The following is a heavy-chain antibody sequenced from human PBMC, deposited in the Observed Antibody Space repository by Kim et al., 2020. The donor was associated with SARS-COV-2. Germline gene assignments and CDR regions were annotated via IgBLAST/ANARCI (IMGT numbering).Heavy chain of an antibody. D-gene: IGHD3-9*01. Sequence: GGSLRLSCAASGFTFSSYEMNWVRQAPGKGLEWVSYISSSGSTIYYADSVKGRFTISRDNAKNSLYLQMNSLRAEDTAVYYCARDNRGIPRMYYDILTGQTRDAFDIWGQGTMVTVSS. CDR3: ARDNRGIPRMYYDILTGQTRDAFDI. CDR2: ISSSGSTI. J-gene: IGHJ3*02. V-gene: IGHV3-48*03. CDR1: GFTFSSYE.